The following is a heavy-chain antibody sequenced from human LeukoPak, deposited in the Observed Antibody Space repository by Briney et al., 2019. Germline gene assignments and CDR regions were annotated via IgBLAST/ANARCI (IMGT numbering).Heavy chain of an antibody. J-gene: IGHJ4*02. V-gene: IGHV3-23*01. CDR1: GFTFISYG. D-gene: IGHD1-26*01. CDR2: ISNTAYNT. Sequence: GGTLRLSCEASGFTFISYGMSWVRQAPGKGLERVSTISNTAYNTYSADTVKGRFTISRDNSANTVSLQMNSLRAEDTALYYRAKHSGSYFIYYVDSWGQGTLVTASS. CDR3: AKHSGSYFIYYVDS.